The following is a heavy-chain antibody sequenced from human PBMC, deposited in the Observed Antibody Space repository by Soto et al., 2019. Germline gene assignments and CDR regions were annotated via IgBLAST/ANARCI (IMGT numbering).Heavy chain of an antibody. CDR2: ISGSGGST. CDR1: GLTFSSYA. J-gene: IGHJ4*02. CDR3: AKIVGSGLTPAPFDY. V-gene: IGHV3-23*01. Sequence: GGSLRLSCAASGLTFSSYAMSWVRQAPGKGLEWVSAISGSGGSTYYADSVKGRFTISRDNSKNTLYLQMNSLRAEDTAVYYCAKIVGSGLTPAPFDYWGQGTLVTVSS. D-gene: IGHD2-15*01.